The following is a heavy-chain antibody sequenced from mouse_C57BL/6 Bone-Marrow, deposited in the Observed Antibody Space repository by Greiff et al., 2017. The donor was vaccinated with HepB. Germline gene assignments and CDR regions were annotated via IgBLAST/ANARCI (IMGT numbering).Heavy chain of an antibody. J-gene: IGHJ4*01. D-gene: IGHD2-4*01. Sequence: VQLQQSGPGLVQPSQCLSITCTASGFSLTSYGVHWVRQSPGKGLEWLGVIWSGGSTDYNAAFISGLSISTDNSKSQVFFKMNSLQADDTTIYYCASLICYEYDDAMDYWGQGTSVTVSS. CDR1: GFSLTSYG. CDR3: ASLICYEYDDAMDY. CDR2: IWSGGST. V-gene: IGHV2-2*01.